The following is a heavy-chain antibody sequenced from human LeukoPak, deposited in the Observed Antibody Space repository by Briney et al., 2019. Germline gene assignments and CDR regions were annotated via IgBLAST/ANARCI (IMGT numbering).Heavy chain of an antibody. CDR1: GYSFTSYW. D-gene: IGHD2-15*01. V-gene: IGHV5-51*01. CDR2: IHPGDSDT. Sequence: PGESLQISCKGSGYSFTSYWIGWVRQMPGKGLEWMGIIHPGDSDTRYSPSFQGQVTISADKSISTAYLQWSSLKASDTAMYYCARLDPAAECSGGSCYPTAPFDPWGQGTLVTVSS. J-gene: IGHJ5*02. CDR3: ARLDPAAECSGGSCYPTAPFDP.